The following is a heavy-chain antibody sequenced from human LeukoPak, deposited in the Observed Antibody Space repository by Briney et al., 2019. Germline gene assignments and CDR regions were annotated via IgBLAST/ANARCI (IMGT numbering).Heavy chain of an antibody. D-gene: IGHD3-22*01. Sequence: GESLKISCKGSGYSFTNYWIGWVRQMPGKGLEWMGIIYPGDSDTRYSPSFQGQVTISADKSISTAYLQWSSLKASDTAMYYCARPRYDSSGYRFHYFDYWGQGTLVTVSS. CDR1: GYSFTNYW. V-gene: IGHV5-51*01. J-gene: IGHJ4*02. CDR3: ARPRYDSSGYRFHYFDY. CDR2: IYPGDSDT.